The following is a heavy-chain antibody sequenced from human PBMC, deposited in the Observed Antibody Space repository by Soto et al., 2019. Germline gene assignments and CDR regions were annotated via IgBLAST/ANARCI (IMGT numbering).Heavy chain of an antibody. J-gene: IGHJ4*02. CDR1: GCSISSYY. CDR2: IYYSGST. V-gene: IGHV4-59*01. Sequence: PSETLSLTCTVSGCSISSYYWSWIRQPPGKGLEWIGYIYYSGSTNYNPSLKSRVTISVDTSKNQFSLKLSSVTAADTAVYYCAREGALQYQIDYWGQGTLVTVSS. D-gene: IGHD4-4*01. CDR3: AREGALQYQIDY.